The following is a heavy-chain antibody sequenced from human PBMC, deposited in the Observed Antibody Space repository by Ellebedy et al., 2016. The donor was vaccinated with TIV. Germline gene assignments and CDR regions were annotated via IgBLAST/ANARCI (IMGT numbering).Heavy chain of an antibody. CDR2: INPSGGST. CDR1: GYTFTAYY. Sequence: ASVKVSCKASGYTFTAYYMHWVRQAPGQGLEWMGVINPSGGSTSYAKKFQGRVTMTRDTSTSTVYMELSSLRSEDTAVYYCAGGPGSQPCHYWGQGTLVTVSS. CDR3: AGGPGSQPCHY. J-gene: IGHJ4*02. D-gene: IGHD3-16*01. V-gene: IGHV1-46*01.